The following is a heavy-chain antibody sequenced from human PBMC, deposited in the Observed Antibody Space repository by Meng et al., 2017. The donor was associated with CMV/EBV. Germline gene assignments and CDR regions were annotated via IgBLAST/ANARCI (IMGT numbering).Heavy chain of an antibody. D-gene: IGHD6-6*01. V-gene: IGHV1-69*04. Sequence: SVKVSCKASEGTFSSYTISWVRQAPGQGLEWMGRIIPILGIANYAQKFQGRVTITADKSTSTAYMELSSLRSEDTAVYYCARDKDSSSSYDDGMDVWGQGTTVTVSS. CDR1: EGTFSSYT. CDR2: IIPILGIA. CDR3: ARDKDSSSSYDDGMDV. J-gene: IGHJ6*02.